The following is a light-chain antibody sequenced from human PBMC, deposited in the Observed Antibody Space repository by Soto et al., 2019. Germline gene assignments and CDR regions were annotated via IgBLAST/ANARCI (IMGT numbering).Light chain of an antibody. CDR3: QKYNSAPWT. J-gene: IGKJ1*01. CDR2: GAS. Sequence: DLQMTQSPSSVSASVGDRVTITCRASQGISDYLAWYQQNPGRVPKLLIYGASTLHSGVPSRFSGSGSGTEFTLTISSLQPEDVATYYCQKYNSAPWTFGQGTTVEIK. CDR1: QGISDY. V-gene: IGKV1-27*01.